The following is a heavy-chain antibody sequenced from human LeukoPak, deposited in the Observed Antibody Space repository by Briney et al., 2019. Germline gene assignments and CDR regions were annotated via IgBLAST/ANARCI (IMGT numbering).Heavy chain of an antibody. D-gene: IGHD3-10*01. CDR1: GYTFTSYG. V-gene: IGHV1-18*01. Sequence: ASVKVSCKASGYTFTSYGISWVRQAPGQGLEWMGWISAYNGNTNYAQKLQGRVTMTTDTSTSTAYMELRSPRSDDTAVYYCAIRAVKNGSGSYHYWGQGTLVTVSS. CDR3: AIRAVKNGSGSYHY. CDR2: ISAYNGNT. J-gene: IGHJ4*02.